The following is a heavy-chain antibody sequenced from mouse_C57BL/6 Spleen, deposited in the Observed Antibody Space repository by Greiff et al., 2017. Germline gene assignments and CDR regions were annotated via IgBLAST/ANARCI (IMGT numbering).Heavy chain of an antibody. CDR2: IDPSDSYT. Sequence: QVQLKQPGAELVMPGASVKLSCKASGYTFTSYWMHWVKQRPGQGLEWIGEIDPSDSYTNYNQKFKGKSTLTVDKSSSTAYMQLSRLTSEDSAVYYCARCPSYGSSYGYYAMDYWGQGTSVTVSS. J-gene: IGHJ4*01. V-gene: IGHV1-69*01. D-gene: IGHD1-1*01. CDR1: GYTFTSYW. CDR3: ARCPSYGSSYGYYAMDY.